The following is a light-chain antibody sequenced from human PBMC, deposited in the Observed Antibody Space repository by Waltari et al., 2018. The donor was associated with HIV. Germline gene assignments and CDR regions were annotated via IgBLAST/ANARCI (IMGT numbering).Light chain of an antibody. Sequence: QSVLTQPPSVSGAPGQRVTIACTGTRSNIGAGFDVHWYQQIPVNAPKLLISGTIIRPACVPDRFSGSKSGTSASLAITGLQSEYEADYYCQSYDMSQSGSLVFGGGTKLTVL. J-gene: IGLJ2*01. CDR2: GTI. V-gene: IGLV1-40*01. CDR1: RSNIGAGFD. CDR3: QSYDMSQSGSLV.